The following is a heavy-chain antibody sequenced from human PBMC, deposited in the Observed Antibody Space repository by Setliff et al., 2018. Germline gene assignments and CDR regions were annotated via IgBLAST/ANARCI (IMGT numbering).Heavy chain of an antibody. J-gene: IGHJ6*03. Sequence: PSETLSLTCTVSGGSISSSTNYWGWIRQPPGKGLEWIGSIYYSGSTYYNPSLKSRVTIFVDTSRNQFPLKLSSVTAADPAVYYCARQWTDCTSANCDRMAYYYYYRDVWGKGTTVTV. CDR2: IYYSGST. CDR3: ARQWTDCTSANCDRMAYYYYYRDV. CDR1: GGSISSSTNY. V-gene: IGHV4-39*01. D-gene: IGHD2-2*02.